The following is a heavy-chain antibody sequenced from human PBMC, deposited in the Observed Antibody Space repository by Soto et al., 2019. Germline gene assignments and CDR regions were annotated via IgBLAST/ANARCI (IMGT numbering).Heavy chain of an antibody. CDR3: ARVEHVSLMSGGWKYYFDY. CDR2: ISANNGHT. V-gene: IGHV1-18*01. J-gene: IGHJ4*02. CDR1: GYDFTRYG. D-gene: IGHD1-1*01. Sequence: QVQLVQSDPEVRLPGASVKISCKASGYDFTRYGISWLRQAPGRGLEWMGWISANNGHTNQAQHLQGSPTLTTDTSTNTAHMELKTLPSDATATYYWARVEHVSLMSGGWKYYFDYWGQGTLVTVSS.